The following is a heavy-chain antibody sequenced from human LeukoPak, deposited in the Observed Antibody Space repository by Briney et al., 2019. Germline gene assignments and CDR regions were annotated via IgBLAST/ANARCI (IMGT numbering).Heavy chain of an antibody. CDR2: INHSGST. J-gene: IGHJ6*03. CDR1: GGSVSGYY. Sequence: SETLSLTCAVYGGSVSGYYWSWIRQPPGKGLEWIGEINHSGSTNYNPSLKSRVTISVDTSKNQFSLKLSSVTAADTAAYYCARTGYCSGGSCYGSYYYYMDVWGKGTTVTISS. CDR3: ARTGYCSGGSCYGSYYYYMDV. V-gene: IGHV4-34*01. D-gene: IGHD2-15*01.